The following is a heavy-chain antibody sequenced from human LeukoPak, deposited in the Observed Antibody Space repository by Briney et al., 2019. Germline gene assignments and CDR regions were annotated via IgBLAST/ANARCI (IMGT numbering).Heavy chain of an antibody. CDR1: GYTFTSYD. CDR2: MNPNSGNT. D-gene: IGHD4-17*01. V-gene: IGHV1-8*01. Sequence: ASVKVSCKASGYTFTSYDINWVRQAPGQGLEGMGWMNPNSGNTGYAQKFQGRVTMTRNTSISTAYMELSSLRSEDTAVYYCARAGGYGDYGAASYWGQGTLVTVSS. CDR3: ARAGGYGDYGAASY. J-gene: IGHJ4*02.